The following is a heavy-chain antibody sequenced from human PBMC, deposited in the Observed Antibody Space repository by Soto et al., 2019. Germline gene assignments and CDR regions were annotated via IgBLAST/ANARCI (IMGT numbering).Heavy chain of an antibody. CDR2: IYYSGST. D-gene: IGHD3-3*01. Sequence: SETLSLTCTVSGGSISSYYWSWIRQPPGKGLEWIGYIYYSGSTNYNPSLKSRVTISVDTSKNQFSLKLSSVTAADTAVYYCARQGDYDFWSRGALGKGWFDPWGQGTLVTVSS. CDR1: GGSISSYY. J-gene: IGHJ5*02. V-gene: IGHV4-59*08. CDR3: ARQGDYDFWSRGALGKGWFDP.